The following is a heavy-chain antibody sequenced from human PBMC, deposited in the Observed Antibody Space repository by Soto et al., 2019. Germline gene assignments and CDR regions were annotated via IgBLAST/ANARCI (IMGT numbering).Heavy chain of an antibody. V-gene: IGHV3-9*01. J-gene: IGHJ4*02. CDR2: ISWNSGSI. CDR1: GFTFDDYA. D-gene: IGHD3-22*01. Sequence: EVQLVESGGGLVQPGRSLRLSCAASGFTFDDYAMHWVRQAPGKGLEWVSGISWNSGSIGYADSVKGRFTISRDNAKNXLYLQMNSLRAEDTALYYCAKDPWQYYDSSGYYDYWGQGTLVTVSS. CDR3: AKDPWQYYDSSGYYDY.